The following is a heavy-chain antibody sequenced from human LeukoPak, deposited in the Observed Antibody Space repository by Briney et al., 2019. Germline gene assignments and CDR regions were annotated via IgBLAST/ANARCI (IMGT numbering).Heavy chain of an antibody. CDR1: GGSISSSRYY. D-gene: IGHD3-9*01. Sequence: PSETLSLTCSVSGGSISSSRYYWGWIRQPPGKGLEWIGTIYYSGSTYYNPSLRSRVTISVDTSKNQFSLKLGSVIAADTAMYYCARGYYDILTGYFREWGQGTLVTVSS. V-gene: IGHV4-39*01. J-gene: IGHJ4*02. CDR3: ARGYYDILTGYFRE. CDR2: IYYSGST.